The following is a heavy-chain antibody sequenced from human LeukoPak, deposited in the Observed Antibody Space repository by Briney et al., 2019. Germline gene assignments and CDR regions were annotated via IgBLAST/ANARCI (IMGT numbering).Heavy chain of an antibody. CDR1: GFAFSGYW. D-gene: IGHD5-18*01. Sequence: PGGSLRLSCAASGFAFSGYWMSWVRQAPGKGLEWVSVIYSGGSTYYADSVKGRFTISRDNSKNTLYLQMNSLRAEDTAVYYCARGRYIGYWGQGTLVTVSS. CDR2: IYSGGST. V-gene: IGHV3-53*01. CDR3: ARGRYIGY. J-gene: IGHJ4*02.